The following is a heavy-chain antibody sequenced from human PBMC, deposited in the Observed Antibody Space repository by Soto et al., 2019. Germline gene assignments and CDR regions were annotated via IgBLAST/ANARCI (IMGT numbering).Heavy chain of an antibody. J-gene: IGHJ5*02. CDR3: EGDDFLSGDLYNCFDP. Sequence: PGGSLRRSCAASVFTFSSYAMSWVRQAPGEGLEWVSAISGSGGSTYYADSVKGRFTIPRDNYKNTLYLQMNSLRAEDTAVYYCEGDDFLSGDLYNCFDPLGQGTLVTVSS. D-gene: IGHD3-3*01. CDR1: VFTFSSYA. CDR2: ISGSGGST. V-gene: IGHV3-23*01.